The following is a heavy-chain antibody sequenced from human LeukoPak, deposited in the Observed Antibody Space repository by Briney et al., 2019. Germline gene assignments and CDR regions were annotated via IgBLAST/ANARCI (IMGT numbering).Heavy chain of an antibody. CDR3: ARVRIAAQYYMDV. D-gene: IGHD6-6*01. Sequence: GSLRLSCAACGFTFSSYAMMWLRQARGRGREGGSAISGSGGRTLYADSVKGRFTISRDNSKNTLYLQISSLRAEDTAVYYCARVRIAAQYYMDVWGKGTTVTVSS. J-gene: IGHJ6*03. V-gene: IGHV3-23*01. CDR1: GFTFSSYA. CDR2: ISGSGGRT.